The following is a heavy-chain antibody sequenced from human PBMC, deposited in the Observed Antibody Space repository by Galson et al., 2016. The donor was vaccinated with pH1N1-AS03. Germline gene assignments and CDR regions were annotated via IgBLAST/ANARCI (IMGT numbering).Heavy chain of an antibody. CDR2: INPSSGGT. CDR1: GYTFAYYY. Sequence: SVKVSCKASGYTFAYYYVHWVRQAPGQGLEWMGRINPSSGGTKFAQKFQGTVSMITDTSTRTAYMELSRLRSDDTAVYYCARGGGGALDSWGQGTLVTVSS. D-gene: IGHD3-10*01. J-gene: IGHJ4*02. CDR3: ARGGGGALDS. V-gene: IGHV1-2*06.